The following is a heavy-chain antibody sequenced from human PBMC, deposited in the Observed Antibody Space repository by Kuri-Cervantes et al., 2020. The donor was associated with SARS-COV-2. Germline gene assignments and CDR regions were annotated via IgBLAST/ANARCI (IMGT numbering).Heavy chain of an antibody. CDR3: ARGVQLWLSDRPVNPVRYGMDV. Sequence: ASVKVSCKASGYSFTSYYMHWVRQAPGEGLEWMGVINPSGDRTTYAQKFQGRVTMTRDTSTSTVYMELSSLRSEDTAIYYCARGVQLWLSDRPVNPVRYGMDVWGQGTTVTVSS. CDR2: INPSGDRT. CDR1: GYSFTSYY. D-gene: IGHD5-18*01. J-gene: IGHJ6*02. V-gene: IGHV1-46*01.